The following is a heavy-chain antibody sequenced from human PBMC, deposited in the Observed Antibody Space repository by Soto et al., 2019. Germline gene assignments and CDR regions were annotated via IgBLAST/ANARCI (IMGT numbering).Heavy chain of an antibody. V-gene: IGHV3-9*01. D-gene: IGHD3-22*01. J-gene: IGHJ6*02. CDR2: ISWNSGSI. CDR3: AKDGGGYYDSSGYRHYYGMDG. CDR1: GFTFDDYA. Sequence: GGSLRLSCAASGFTFDDYAMHWVRQAPGKGLEWVSGISWNSGSIGYADSVKGRFTISRDNAKNSLYLQMNSLRAEDTALYYCAKDGGGYYDSSGYRHYYGMDGWGQGTTVT.